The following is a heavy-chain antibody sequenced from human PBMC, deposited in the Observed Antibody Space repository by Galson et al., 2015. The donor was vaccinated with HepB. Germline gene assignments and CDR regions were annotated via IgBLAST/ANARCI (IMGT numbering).Heavy chain of an antibody. J-gene: IGHJ4*02. CDR1: GYSFDSFGHFW. Sequence: QSGAEVKKPGESLTISCQGSGYSFDSFGHFWIAWVRQMPGKGLEWLGTIFPGDSDTTYSPSFQGQVTFSVDKSINTVYLQWSSLKASDTAVYFCARRAHSGTYSYCDYWGQGTLVTVSS. D-gene: IGHD1-26*01. V-gene: IGHV5-51*03. CDR2: IFPGDSDT. CDR3: ARRAHSGTYSYCDY.